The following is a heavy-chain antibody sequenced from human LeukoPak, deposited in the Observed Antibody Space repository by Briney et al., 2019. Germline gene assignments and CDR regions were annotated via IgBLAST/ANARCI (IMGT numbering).Heavy chain of an antibody. J-gene: IGHJ5*02. CDR3: ATELGYCSGGSCP. Sequence: SIIIGSKYIYYADSVRGRFTISRDNAKNSLYLQMNSLRAEDTAVYYCATELGYCSGGSCPWGQGTLVAVSS. D-gene: IGHD2-15*01. CDR2: IIIGSKYI. V-gene: IGHV3-21*01.